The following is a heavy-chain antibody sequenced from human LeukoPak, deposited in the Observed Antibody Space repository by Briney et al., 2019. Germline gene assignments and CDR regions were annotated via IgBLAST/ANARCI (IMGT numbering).Heavy chain of an antibody. CDR2: IYYSGST. CDR1: GGSISSYY. CDR3: ARASSTRPAPFDY. V-gene: IGHV4-59*01. J-gene: IGHJ4*02. Sequence: SETLSLTCTVSGGSISSYYWSWIRQPPGKGLEWIGYIYYSGSTTYNPSLKSRVTISVDTSKNQFSLKLSSVTAADTAVYYCARASSTRPAPFDYWGQGTLVTVSS. D-gene: IGHD1-26*01.